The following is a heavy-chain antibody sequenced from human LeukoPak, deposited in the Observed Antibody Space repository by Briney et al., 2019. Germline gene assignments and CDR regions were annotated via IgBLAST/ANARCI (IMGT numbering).Heavy chain of an antibody. CDR3: ARGNGLVIGSEEIDI. V-gene: IGHV1-69*05. CDR1: GGTFSSYA. J-gene: IGHJ3*02. CDR2: IIPIFGTA. D-gene: IGHD3-10*01. Sequence: ASVKVSCKASGGTFSSYAISWVRQAPGQGLEWMGRIIPIFGTANYAQKFQGRVTITTDESTSTAYMELSSLRYEDTAVYYCARGNGLVIGSEEIDIWGQGTMVTVSS.